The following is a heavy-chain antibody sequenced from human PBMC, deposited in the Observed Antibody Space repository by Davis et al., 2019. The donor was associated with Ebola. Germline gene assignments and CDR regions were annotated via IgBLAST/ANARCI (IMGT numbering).Heavy chain of an antibody. CDR1: GFTFSNYA. J-gene: IGHJ4*02. CDR3: AKSSEIILLTGGLDY. CDR2: ITYDGSSK. D-gene: IGHD3-10*01. Sequence: GGSLRLSCAASGFTFSNYAMHWVRQAPGKGLEWVAVITYDGSSKHYAHSVKGRFTISRDNFQNTLFLQMNSLRVEDTAVYYCAKSSEIILLTGGLDYWGQGALVTVSS. V-gene: IGHV3-30-3*02.